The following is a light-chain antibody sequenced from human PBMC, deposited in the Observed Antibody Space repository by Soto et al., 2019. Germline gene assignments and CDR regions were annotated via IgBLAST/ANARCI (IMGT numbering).Light chain of an antibody. Sequence: EIVLTQSPATLSLSPGERATLSCRASQSLSSYLAWYQQKPGQAPRLLIYSVSNRATGIPARFSGSGSGTDFTLTISSLEPEDFAVYYCQQRNTWPYTFGQGTKLEIK. J-gene: IGKJ2*01. CDR2: SVS. CDR3: QQRNTWPYT. V-gene: IGKV3-11*01. CDR1: QSLSSY.